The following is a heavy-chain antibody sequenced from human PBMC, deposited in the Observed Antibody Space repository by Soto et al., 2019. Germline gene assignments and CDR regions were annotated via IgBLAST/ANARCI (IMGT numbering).Heavy chain of an antibody. V-gene: IGHV4-61*01. Sequence: PSETLSLTCTVSGGSVSSGSYYWSWIRQPPGKGLEWIGYIYYSGSTNYNPSLKSRVTISVDTSKNQFSLKLSSVTAADTAVYYCARTGAPPTFSSGYYLRIVKRFDYWGQGTLVTVSS. D-gene: IGHD3-22*01. CDR3: ARTGAPPTFSSGYYLRIVKRFDY. CDR1: GGSVSSGSYY. J-gene: IGHJ4*02. CDR2: IYYSGST.